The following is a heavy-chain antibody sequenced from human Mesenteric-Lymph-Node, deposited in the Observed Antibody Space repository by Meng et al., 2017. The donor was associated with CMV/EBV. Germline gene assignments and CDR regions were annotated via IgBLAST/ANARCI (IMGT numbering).Heavy chain of an antibody. CDR3: ARDYDFWSGYLGAFDI. V-gene: IGHV4-4*02. Sequence: SETLSLTCAVSGGSISSSNWWSWVRQPPGKGLEWIGEIYHSGSTNYNPSLKSRVTISVDKSKNQFSLKLSSVTAADTAIYYCARDYDFWSGYLGAFDIWGQGTMVTVSS. CDR1: GGSISSSNW. D-gene: IGHD3-3*01. J-gene: IGHJ3*02. CDR2: IYHSGST.